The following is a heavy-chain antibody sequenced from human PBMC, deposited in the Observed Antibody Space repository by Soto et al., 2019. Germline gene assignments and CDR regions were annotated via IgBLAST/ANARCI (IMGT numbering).Heavy chain of an antibody. J-gene: IGHJ4*02. CDR3: ARAKSINTIFTSAAMGY. CDR1: GYTFTSYD. Sequence: ASVKVSCKASGYTFTSYDINWVRQATGQGLEWMGWMNPNSGNTGYAQKFQGRVTMTRNTSISTAYMELSSLRSEDTAVYYCARAKSINTIFTSAAMGYWGQGTLVTVSS. V-gene: IGHV1-8*01. CDR2: MNPNSGNT. D-gene: IGHD2-2*01.